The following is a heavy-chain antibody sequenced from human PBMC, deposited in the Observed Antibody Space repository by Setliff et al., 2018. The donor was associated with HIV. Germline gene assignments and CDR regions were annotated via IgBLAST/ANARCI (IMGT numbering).Heavy chain of an antibody. CDR2: IIPMFGTA. V-gene: IGHV1-69*05. CDR1: GGTFGSYA. J-gene: IGHJ4*02. CDR3: ARSGYGDYDVEAPWDY. Sequence: SVKVSCKAAGGTFGSYAVSWVRQAPGQGLEWMGGIIPMFGTAKYAQKFQARVTLTTDESTSTAYMEVSGLKSDDTAVYYCARSGYGDYDVEAPWDYWGQGTLVTVSS. D-gene: IGHD4-17*01.